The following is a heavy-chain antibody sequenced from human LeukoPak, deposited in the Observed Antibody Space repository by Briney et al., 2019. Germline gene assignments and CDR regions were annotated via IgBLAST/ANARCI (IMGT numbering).Heavy chain of an antibody. CDR1: GFTVSSNY. CDR3: ASRDKGYYYGMDV. V-gene: IGHV3-66*01. D-gene: IGHD5-24*01. J-gene: IGHJ6*02. Sequence: GGSLRLSCAASGFTVSSNYMSWVRLAPGKGLEWVSLIYSGGSTYYVDSVKGRFTISRDNSKNTLYLQMNSLRAEDTAVYYCASRDKGYYYGMDVRGQGTTVTVSS. CDR2: IYSGGST.